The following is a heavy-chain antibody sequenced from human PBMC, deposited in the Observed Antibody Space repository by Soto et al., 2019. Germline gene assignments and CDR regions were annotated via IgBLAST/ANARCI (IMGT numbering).Heavy chain of an antibody. CDR1: GYTFTSYG. J-gene: IGHJ6*03. CDR2: ISPYNGYT. CDR3: ATVGREGYDILTGYYPPYYYYYMDV. Sequence: ASVKVSCMASGYTFTSYGLSWVRPAPGQGLEWMGWISPYNGYTNYAQKLQGRVTMTTDTSTNTAYMELSSLRSDDTAVYYCATVGREGYDILTGYYPPYYYYYMDVWGKGTTVTVSS. V-gene: IGHV1-18*01. D-gene: IGHD3-9*01.